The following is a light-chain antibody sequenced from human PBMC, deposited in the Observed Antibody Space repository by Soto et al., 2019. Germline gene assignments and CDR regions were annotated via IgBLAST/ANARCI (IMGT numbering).Light chain of an antibody. CDR2: LNSDGSH. Sequence: QSVLTQSPSASASLGASVKLTCTLSSGHSSYAIAWHQQQPEKGPRYLMKLNSDGSHSKGDGIPDRFSGSSSGAERYLTISSLQSEDEAAYSCQTWGTGIHVVFGGGTKLTVL. V-gene: IGLV4-69*01. J-gene: IGLJ2*01. CDR1: SGHSSYA. CDR3: QTWGTGIHVV.